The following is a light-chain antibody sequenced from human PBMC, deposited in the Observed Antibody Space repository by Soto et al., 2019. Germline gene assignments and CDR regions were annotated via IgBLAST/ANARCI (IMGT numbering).Light chain of an antibody. CDR3: EHYCPSPS. CDR2: GAS. Sequence: IVLTQSPGTLPLSPGERATLSCRASQSVSNNYLAWYQQKPGQAPAPLILGASTRATGSPDRFSGSVSGSDFTHTISRLVPEDFAVYDGEHYCPSPSFGPVTNV. CDR1: QSVSNNY. V-gene: IGKV3-20*01. J-gene: IGKJ3*01.